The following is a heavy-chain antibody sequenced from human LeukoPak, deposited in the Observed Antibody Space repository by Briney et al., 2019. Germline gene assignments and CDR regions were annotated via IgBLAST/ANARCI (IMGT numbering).Heavy chain of an antibody. J-gene: IGHJ2*01. CDR3: ARGPHDSSGYYLTL. Sequence: PGRSLRLSCAASGFTFSSYAMHWVRQAPGKGLEWVAVISYDGSNKYYADSVKGRFTISRDNSKNTLYLQMNSLRAEDTAVYYCARGPHDSSGYYLTLWGRGTPVTVSS. D-gene: IGHD3-22*01. CDR2: ISYDGSNK. V-gene: IGHV3-30-3*01. CDR1: GFTFSSYA.